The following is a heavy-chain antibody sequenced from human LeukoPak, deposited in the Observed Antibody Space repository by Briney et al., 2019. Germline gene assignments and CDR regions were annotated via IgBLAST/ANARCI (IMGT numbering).Heavy chain of an antibody. CDR1: GFAFSSYA. D-gene: IGHD3-3*01. CDR3: ARGAIFGVVISSARYAEYFQH. Sequence: GRSLRLSCAASGFAFSSYAMHWVRQAPGKGLEWVAVISYDGSNKYYADSVKGRFTISRDNSKNTLYLQMNSLRAEDTAVYYCARGAIFGVVISSARYAEYFQHWGQGTLVTVSS. CDR2: ISYDGSNK. V-gene: IGHV3-30-3*01. J-gene: IGHJ1*01.